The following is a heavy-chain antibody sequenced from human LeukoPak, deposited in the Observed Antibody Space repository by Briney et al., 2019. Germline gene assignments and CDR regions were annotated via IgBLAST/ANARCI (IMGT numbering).Heavy chain of an antibody. CDR3: ASTITILTPGDY. J-gene: IGHJ4*02. Sequence: GGSLRLSCAASGFTFSSYGMHWVRQAPGKGLEWVAVISYDGSNKYYADSMKGRFTISRDNSKNTLYLQMNSLRAEDTAVYYCASTITILTPGDYWGQGTLVTVSS. D-gene: IGHD3-10*01. CDR2: ISYDGSNK. CDR1: GFTFSSYG. V-gene: IGHV3-30*03.